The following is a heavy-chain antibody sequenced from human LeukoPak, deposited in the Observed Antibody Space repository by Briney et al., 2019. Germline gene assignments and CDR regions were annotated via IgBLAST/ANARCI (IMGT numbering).Heavy chain of an antibody. CDR2: ISSSGSTI. D-gene: IGHD4/OR15-4a*01. V-gene: IGHV3-48*03. J-gene: IGHJ5*02. Sequence: PGGSLRLSCAASGFTFSSYEMNWVRQAPGKGLEWVSYISSSGSTIYYADSVKGRFTISRDNTRNSLYLQMDSLRVEDTAIYYCVRIPNGANFPNWFDPWGQGTLVTVSS. CDR1: GFTFSSYE. CDR3: VRIPNGANFPNWFDP.